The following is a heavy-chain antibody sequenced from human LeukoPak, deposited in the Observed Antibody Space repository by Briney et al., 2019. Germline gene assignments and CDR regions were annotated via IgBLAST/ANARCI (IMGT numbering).Heavy chain of an antibody. CDR3: ARHPSYYDRIDY. CDR2: IYYSGST. V-gene: IGHV4-61*05. CDR1: GGSITSSSYY. J-gene: IGHJ4*02. D-gene: IGHD3-22*01. Sequence: SETLSLTCSVSGGSITSSSYYWAWIRQPPGKGLEWIGYIYYSGSTNYNPSLKSRVTISVDTSKNQFSLKLSSVTAADTAVYYCARHPSYYDRIDYWGQGTLVTVSS.